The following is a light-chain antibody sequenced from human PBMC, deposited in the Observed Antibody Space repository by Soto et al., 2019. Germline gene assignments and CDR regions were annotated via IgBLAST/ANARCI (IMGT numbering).Light chain of an antibody. CDR2: KAS. J-gene: IGKJ1*01. Sequence: DIQMTQSPSTLYASVGDRVTITCRASQSISSWLAWYQQKPGKAPKLLIYKASSLESGVPSRVSGSGSGTEFTLTSSSLQPDDFATYYCQQSKTFGQGTKVEIK. CDR1: QSISSW. CDR3: QQSKT. V-gene: IGKV1-5*03.